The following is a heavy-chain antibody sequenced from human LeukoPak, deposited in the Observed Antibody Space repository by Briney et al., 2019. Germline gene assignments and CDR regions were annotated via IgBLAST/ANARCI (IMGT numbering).Heavy chain of an antibody. Sequence: GGSLRLSCAASGFTFDDYGMSWVRQTPGKGLEWVSGISWNGGSTGYADSVKGRFIISRDNAKNSLYLQMNSLRAEDTAVYYCAKPAKTDYADYWGQGTLVTVSS. CDR2: ISWNGGST. V-gene: IGHV3-20*04. J-gene: IGHJ4*02. D-gene: IGHD1-14*01. CDR1: GFTFDDYG. CDR3: AKPAKTDYADY.